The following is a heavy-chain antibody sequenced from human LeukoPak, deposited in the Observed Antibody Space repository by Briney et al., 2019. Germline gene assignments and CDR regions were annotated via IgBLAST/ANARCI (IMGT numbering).Heavy chain of an antibody. V-gene: IGHV4-59*06. CDR3: AVYTDYYYYMDV. CDR2: IYYSGST. Sequence: SETLSLTCTVSGGSISDNYWIWIRQPPGKGLEWIGYIYYSGSTYYNPPLKSRVTISVDTSKNQFSLKLSSVTAADTAVYYCAVYTDYYYYMDVWGKGTTVTVSS. D-gene: IGHD2-8*01. J-gene: IGHJ6*03. CDR1: GGSISDNY.